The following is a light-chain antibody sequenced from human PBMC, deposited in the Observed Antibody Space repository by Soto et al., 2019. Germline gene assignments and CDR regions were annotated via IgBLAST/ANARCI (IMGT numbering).Light chain of an antibody. V-gene: IGLV2-14*01. J-gene: IGLJ1*01. Sequence: QSALTQPYSVSGSPGQSITISCTGTSSDVGSYNYVSWYQQHPGKAPKLMIYEVSDRPSGISSRFSGSKSGNTASLTISGLQTEDEADYYCSSYTSSSTLFGTGTKATVL. CDR2: EVS. CDR3: SSYTSSSTL. CDR1: SSDVGSYNY.